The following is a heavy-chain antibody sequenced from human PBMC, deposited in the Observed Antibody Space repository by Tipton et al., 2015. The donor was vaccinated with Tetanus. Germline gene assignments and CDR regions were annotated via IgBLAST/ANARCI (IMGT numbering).Heavy chain of an antibody. CDR3: ARTADNCFDP. Sequence: LEWIGNIYYNGNMLENPSLKGRVTLSLDKSKNQFSLNLTSVTAADTAVYYCARTADNCFDPWGQGILVTVSS. V-gene: IGHV4-39*01. J-gene: IGHJ5*02. D-gene: IGHD2-21*02. CDR2: IYYNGNM.